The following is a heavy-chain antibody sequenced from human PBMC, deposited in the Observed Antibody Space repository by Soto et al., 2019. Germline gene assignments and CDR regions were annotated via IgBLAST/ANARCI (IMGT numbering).Heavy chain of an antibody. CDR1: GSAFRSYA. CDR3: AFVYDTRTTDIDN. CDR2: SSGSVGST. Sequence: GGSRSLYCAGRGSAFRSYAIIRARDAPEKGLEWVAVSSGSVGSTYFADSVKGRFTISRDNSKNTLYLQMSSLRAEDTALYYFAFVYDTRTTDIDNWGQGTLLTISS. V-gene: IGHV3-23*01. D-gene: IGHD3-22*01. J-gene: IGHJ4*02.